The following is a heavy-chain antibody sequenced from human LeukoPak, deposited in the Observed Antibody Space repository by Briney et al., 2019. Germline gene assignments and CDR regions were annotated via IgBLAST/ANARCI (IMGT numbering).Heavy chain of an antibody. CDR3: ASARAVYDTSGDYAYYFDY. D-gene: IGHD3-22*01. V-gene: IGHV5-51*01. CDR1: GYSFTNYW. Sequence: GESLKISCKGSGYSFTNYWIGWVRQMPGKGLEWMGIIYPGDSDSRYSPSFQGQVSTSADKSITTAYLQWSSLKASDTAMYYCASARAVYDTSGDYAYYFDYWGQGTLVTVSS. J-gene: IGHJ4*02. CDR2: IYPGDSDS.